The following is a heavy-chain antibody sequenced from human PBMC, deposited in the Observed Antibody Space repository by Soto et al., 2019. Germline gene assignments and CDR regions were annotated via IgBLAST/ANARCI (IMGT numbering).Heavy chain of an antibody. Sequence: SETLSLTCAVYGGSFSGYYWSWIRQPPGKGLEWIGEINHSGSANYNPSLKSRVTISVDTSKNQFSLKLSSVTAADTAVYYCAAQPITIFGVEVFDYWGQGTLVT. D-gene: IGHD3-3*01. CDR2: INHSGSA. CDR1: GGSFSGYY. V-gene: IGHV4-34*01. J-gene: IGHJ4*02. CDR3: AAQPITIFGVEVFDY.